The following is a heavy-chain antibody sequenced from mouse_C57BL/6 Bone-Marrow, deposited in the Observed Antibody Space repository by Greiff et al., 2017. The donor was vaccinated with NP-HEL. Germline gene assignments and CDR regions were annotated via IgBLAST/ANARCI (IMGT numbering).Heavy chain of an antibody. D-gene: IGHD4-1*01. Sequence: QVQLKESGAELVKPGASVKLSCKASGYTFTEYTIHWVKQRSGQGLEWIGWFYPGSGSIKYNEKFKDKATLTADKSSNTVYMELSRLTSEDSAVYFCARHEEELTGGYYFDYWGQGTTLTVSS. J-gene: IGHJ2*01. V-gene: IGHV1-62-2*01. CDR2: FYPGSGSI. CDR3: ARHEEELTGGYYFDY. CDR1: GYTFTEYT.